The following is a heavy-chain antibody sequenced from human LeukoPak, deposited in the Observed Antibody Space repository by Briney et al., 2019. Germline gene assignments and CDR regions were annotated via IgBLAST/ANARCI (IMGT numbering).Heavy chain of an antibody. Sequence: SVKASCKASGYTFTSYGISWVRQAPGQGLEWMGGIIPIFGTANYAQKFQGRVTITADESTSTAYMELSSLRSEDTAVYYCATEYSSSSGDYWGQGTLVTVSS. CDR2: IIPIFGTA. CDR3: ATEYSSSSGDY. D-gene: IGHD6-6*01. CDR1: GYTFTSYG. V-gene: IGHV1-69*13. J-gene: IGHJ4*02.